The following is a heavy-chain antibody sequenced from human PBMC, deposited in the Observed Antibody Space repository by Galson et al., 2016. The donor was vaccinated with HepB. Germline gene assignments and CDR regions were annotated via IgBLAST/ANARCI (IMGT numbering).Heavy chain of an antibody. V-gene: IGHV5-10-1*01. Sequence: QSGAEVKKPGESLRISCKASGYSFTSYWISWVRQMPGKGLEWMGRIDPSDSYSSYSPSFQGHVTISADKSISTAYLQWSSLKASDTVMFYCTRHLDSSGYPLHYWGQGTLVTVSS. D-gene: IGHD3-22*01. CDR2: IDPSDSYS. J-gene: IGHJ4*02. CDR1: GYSFTSYW. CDR3: TRHLDSSGYPLHY.